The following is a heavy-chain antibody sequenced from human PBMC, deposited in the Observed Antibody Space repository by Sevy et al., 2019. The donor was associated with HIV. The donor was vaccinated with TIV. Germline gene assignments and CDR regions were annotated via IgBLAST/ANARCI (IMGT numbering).Heavy chain of an antibody. D-gene: IGHD1-26*01. V-gene: IGHV3-30*18. Sequence: GGSLRLSCAASGFTFSKYGMHWVRQAPGKGLEWVAVISYDGGNKYYADSVKGRFTISKDNFKNTLYLQMNSLRAEDTAIYYCAKPGKFSGSYLDAFDIWGQGQWSPSPQ. CDR2: ISYDGGNK. CDR1: GFTFSKYG. J-gene: IGHJ3*02. CDR3: AKPGKFSGSYLDAFDI.